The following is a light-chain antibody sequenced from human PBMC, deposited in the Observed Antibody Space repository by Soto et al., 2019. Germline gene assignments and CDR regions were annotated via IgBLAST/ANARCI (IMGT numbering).Light chain of an antibody. CDR2: DSS. CDR3: QQRSDWPST. J-gene: IGKJ4*01. V-gene: IGKV3-11*01. CDR1: QSVGTY. Sequence: EIVLTPSPATLSLSPGERATLSCRASQSVGTYFAWYQQKPGQAPRLLIYDSSNRATGIPARFIGSGSGTDFTLTISSLEPEDFAVYYCQQRSDWPSTFGRGTKGEIK.